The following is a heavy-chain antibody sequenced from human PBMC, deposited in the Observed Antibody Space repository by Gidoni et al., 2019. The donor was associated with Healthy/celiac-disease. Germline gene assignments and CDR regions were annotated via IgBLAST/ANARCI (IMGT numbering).Heavy chain of an antibody. Sequence: EVQLVESGGGLVQPGGSLRLSCAASGFTFRSYWMSWVRQAPGKGLEWVANIKQDGSEKYYVDSVKGRFTISRDNAKNSLYLQMNSLRAEDTAVYYCARGGRGYGDYADHWGQGTLVTVSS. V-gene: IGHV3-7*01. D-gene: IGHD4-17*01. CDR2: IKQDGSEK. CDR1: GFTFRSYW. CDR3: ARGGRGYGDYADH. J-gene: IGHJ4*02.